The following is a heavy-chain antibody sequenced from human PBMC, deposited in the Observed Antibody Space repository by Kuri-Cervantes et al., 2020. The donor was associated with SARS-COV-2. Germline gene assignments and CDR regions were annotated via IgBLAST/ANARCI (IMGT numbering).Heavy chain of an antibody. V-gene: IGHV3-73*01. CDR3: TRHVDTGAGYDYYGMDV. J-gene: IGHJ6*02. CDR2: IRSKANSYAT. Sequence: GESLKISCAASGFTFSGSAMHWVRRASGKGLEWVGRIRSKANSYATAYAASVKGRFTISRDDSKNTAYLQMNSLKTEDTAVYYCTRHVDTGAGYDYYGMDVWGQGTTVTVSS. CDR1: GFTFSGSA. D-gene: IGHD5-18*01.